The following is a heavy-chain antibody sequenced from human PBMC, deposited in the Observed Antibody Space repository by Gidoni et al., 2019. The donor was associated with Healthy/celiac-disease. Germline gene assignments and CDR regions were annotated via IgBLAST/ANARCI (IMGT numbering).Heavy chain of an antibody. J-gene: IGHJ3*02. Sequence: QVQLVESGGGLVKPGGSLRLSCAASGFPFSDYYMSWIHQAPGKGLEWVSYISSSSSYTNYADSVKGRFTISRDNAKNSLYLQMNSLRAEDTAVYYCARRLIAVAGAAFDIWGQGTMVTVSS. V-gene: IGHV3-11*06. CDR2: ISSSSSYT. CDR3: ARRLIAVAGAAFDI. D-gene: IGHD6-19*01. CDR1: GFPFSDYY.